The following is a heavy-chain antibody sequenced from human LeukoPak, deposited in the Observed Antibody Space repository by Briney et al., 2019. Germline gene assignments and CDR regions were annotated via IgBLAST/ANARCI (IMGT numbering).Heavy chain of an antibody. CDR3: AREDSSGAFDI. D-gene: IGHD3-22*01. Sequence: PGRSLRLSCAASGFTFRSYDMHWVRQARAKGLEWVAVVWYDESNKYYVDSVKGRFTISRDNSKNTLYLQMNSLRVEDTALYYCAREDSSGAFDIWGQGTMVTVSS. J-gene: IGHJ3*02. CDR1: GFTFRSYD. V-gene: IGHV3-33*01. CDR2: VWYDESNK.